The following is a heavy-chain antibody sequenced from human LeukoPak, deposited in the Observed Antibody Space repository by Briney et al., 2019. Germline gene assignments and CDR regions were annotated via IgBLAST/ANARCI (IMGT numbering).Heavy chain of an antibody. V-gene: IGHV3-21*01. Sequence: PAGSLRLSCAASGFSFSSYSMSWVRPAPGKGLEWVAAISTTRVNTYYADSVKGPFTISRDNAKNSLYLKMNSLRVEDTALYYCARRAPSHDFDDWGQGTLVTVSS. CDR1: GFSFSSYS. CDR2: ISTTRVNT. J-gene: IGHJ4*02. CDR3: ARRAPSHDFDD.